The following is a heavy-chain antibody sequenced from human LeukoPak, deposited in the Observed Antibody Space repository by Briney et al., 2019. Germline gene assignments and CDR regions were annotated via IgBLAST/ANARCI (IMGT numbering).Heavy chain of an antibody. CDR1: GFTFSNYW. Sequence: GGSLRLSCAASGFTFSNYWMHWVRQVPGKGLVWVSLIHSDGSTIIYADSVKGRFTISRDNAKKTLYLQMDSLRAEDTAVYFRARGAYYNILAGYRGRILGFDYWGQGTLVTVSS. D-gene: IGHD3-9*01. J-gene: IGHJ4*02. CDR2: IHSDGSTI. CDR3: ARGAYYNILAGYRGRILGFDY. V-gene: IGHV3-74*01.